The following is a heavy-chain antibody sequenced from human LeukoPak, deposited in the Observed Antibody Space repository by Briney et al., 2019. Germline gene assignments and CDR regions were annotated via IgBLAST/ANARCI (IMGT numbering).Heavy chain of an antibody. CDR1: GFTFSNAW. V-gene: IGHV3-15*01. CDR2: IKSNNNGGTA. D-gene: IGHD5-12*01. J-gene: IGHJ4*02. Sequence: GGSLRLSCAVSGFTFSNAWMSWVRQAPGKGLEWVGRIKSNNNGGTADTAAPGKGRFTISRDDSKNTLYLQMNSLRTEDTAVYYCTTSGRRYSTSDYWGQGTLVTVSS. CDR3: TTSGRRYSTSDY.